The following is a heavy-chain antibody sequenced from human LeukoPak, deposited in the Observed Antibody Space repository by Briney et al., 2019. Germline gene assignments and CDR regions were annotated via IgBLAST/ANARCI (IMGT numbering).Heavy chain of an antibody. CDR2: INHSGST. Sequence: PSETLSLTCAVYGGSFSGYYWSWIRQPPGQGLEWIGEINHSGSTNYNPSLKSRVTISVDTSKNQFSLKLSSVTAADTAVYFCARHRALGATDYWGQGSLVTVSS. J-gene: IGHJ4*02. CDR3: ARHRALGATDY. D-gene: IGHD1-26*01. CDR1: GGSFSGYY. V-gene: IGHV4-34*01.